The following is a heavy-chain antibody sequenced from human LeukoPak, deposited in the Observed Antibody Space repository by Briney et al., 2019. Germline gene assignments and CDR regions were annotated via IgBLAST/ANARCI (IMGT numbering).Heavy chain of an antibody. CDR2: INPNSGAT. CDR1: GYTFTSYA. Sequence: ASVKVSCKASGYTFTSYAMNWVRQAPGQGLECVGWINPNSGATNYQGRVTMTRDTSITTAYMELRSLKSDDTAIYYCARRVGVTARLDFWGQGTLVTVSS. J-gene: IGHJ4*02. CDR3: ARRVGVTARLDF. D-gene: IGHD2-21*02. V-gene: IGHV1-2*02.